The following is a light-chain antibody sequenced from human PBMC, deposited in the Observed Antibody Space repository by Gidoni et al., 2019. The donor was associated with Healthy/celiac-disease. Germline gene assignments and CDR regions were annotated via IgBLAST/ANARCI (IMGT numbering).Light chain of an antibody. Sequence: EIVMTPSPATLSVSPGERATLSCRASQSVSSNLAWYQQKPGQAPRLLIYGASTRATGSPARCSGSGAGTEFTLTISSLQSEDFAVDYCQQYNNWPPWTFXXXTKVEIK. CDR1: QSVSSN. CDR2: GAS. V-gene: IGKV3-15*01. J-gene: IGKJ1*01. CDR3: QQYNNWPPWT.